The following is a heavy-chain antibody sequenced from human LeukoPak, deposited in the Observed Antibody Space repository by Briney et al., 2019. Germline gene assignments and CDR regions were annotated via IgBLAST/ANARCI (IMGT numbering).Heavy chain of an antibody. J-gene: IGHJ3*02. CDR1: GYTFTSYY. CDR3: AREKNPAAYDAFDI. V-gene: IGHV1-2*02. Sequence: ASVKVSCKASGYTFTSYYMHWVRQAPGQGLEWMGWINPNSGGTNYAQKFQGRVTMTRDTSISTAYMELSRLRSDDTAVYYCAREKNPAAYDAFDIWGQGTMVTVSS. CDR2: INPNSGGT. D-gene: IGHD1-14*01.